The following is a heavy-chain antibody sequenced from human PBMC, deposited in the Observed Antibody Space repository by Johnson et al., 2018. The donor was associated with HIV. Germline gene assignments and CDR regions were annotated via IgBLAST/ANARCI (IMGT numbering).Heavy chain of an antibody. Sequence: QMQLVESVGGVVQPGGSLRLSCAASGFTFSSYGMHWVRQAPGKGLECVAFIRYDGSNKYYADSVKGRFTISRDNSKNTLYLQMNSLRAEDTAVYDCAKDSSFSYYYSDAFDIWGQGTMVTVSS. D-gene: IGHD3-10*01. V-gene: IGHV3-30*02. J-gene: IGHJ3*02. CDR1: GFTFSSYG. CDR3: AKDSSFSYYYSDAFDI. CDR2: IRYDGSNK.